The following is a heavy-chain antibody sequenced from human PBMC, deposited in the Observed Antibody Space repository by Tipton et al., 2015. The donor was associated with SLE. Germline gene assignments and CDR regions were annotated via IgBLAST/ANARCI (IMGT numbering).Heavy chain of an antibody. Sequence: GLVKPSQTLSLTCTVSGGSITSGSYYWSWIRQPAGKGLEWIGRIYTSGSTNYNPSLKSRVTISVDTSKNQISLKLSSVTAADTAVYYCAREGERGYLFDYWGQGTLVTVSS. V-gene: IGHV4-61*02. D-gene: IGHD3-3*01. CDR2: IYTSGST. CDR3: AREGERGYLFDY. J-gene: IGHJ4*02. CDR1: GGSITSGSYY.